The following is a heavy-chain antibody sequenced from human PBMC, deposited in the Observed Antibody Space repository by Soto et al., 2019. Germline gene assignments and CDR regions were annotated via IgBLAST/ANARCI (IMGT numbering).Heavy chain of an antibody. CDR2: ISAYNGNT. CDR3: ARDDVRAEYCSSTSCALAYYY. CDR1: GYTFTSYG. V-gene: IGHV1-18*01. Sequence: GASVKVSCKASGYTFTSYGISWVRQAPGQGLEWMGWISAYNGNTNYAQKLQGRVTMTTDTSTSTAYMELRSLRSDDTAVYYCARDDVRAEYCSSTSCALAYYYWGQGTLVTVSS. D-gene: IGHD2-2*01. J-gene: IGHJ4*02.